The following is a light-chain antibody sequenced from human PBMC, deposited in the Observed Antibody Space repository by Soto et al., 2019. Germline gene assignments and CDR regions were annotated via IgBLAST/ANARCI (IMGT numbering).Light chain of an antibody. CDR1: SSNIGAGYD. V-gene: IGLV1-40*01. CDR2: GNN. Sequence: QSVLTQPPSVSGAPGQRVTISCAGSSSNIGAGYDVQWYQQLPGTAPKLLIFGNNNRPSGVPDRFSGSKSGTSGSLAITGLQAEDEADYFCQSYDSSLSGVVFGGGTKLTVL. J-gene: IGLJ2*01. CDR3: QSYDSSLSGVV.